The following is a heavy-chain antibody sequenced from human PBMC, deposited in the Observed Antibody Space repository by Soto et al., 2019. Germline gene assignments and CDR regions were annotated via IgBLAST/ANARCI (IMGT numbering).Heavy chain of an antibody. CDR2: TFHTGST. Sequence: QVQLQESGPGLVKPSGTLSLTCAVSGDSIISTNSWSWVRQSPGKGLEWIGETFHTGSTNYNPSLRGRVTMSVDKGKNQFSLKVDFVTAADTAVYYCTTMVGAILDHWGQGTQVTVSS. CDR3: TTMVGAILDH. V-gene: IGHV4-4*02. D-gene: IGHD1-26*01. J-gene: IGHJ4*02. CDR1: GDSIISTNS.